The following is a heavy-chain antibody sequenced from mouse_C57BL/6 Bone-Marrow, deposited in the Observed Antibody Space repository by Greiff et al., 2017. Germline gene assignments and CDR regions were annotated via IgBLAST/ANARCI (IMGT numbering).Heavy chain of an antibody. CDR2: IYPGSGST. D-gene: IGHD2-5*01. CDR3: ARPYYSNYWYFDV. V-gene: IGHV1-55*01. CDR1: GYTFTSYW. Sequence: VQLQPPGAELVKPGASVKMSCKASGYTFTSYWITWVKQRPGQGLEWIGDIYPGSGSTNYNEKFKSKATLTVDTSSSTAYMQHSSLTSADSAVYFCARPYYSNYWYFDVWGTGTTLTGSS. J-gene: IGHJ1*03.